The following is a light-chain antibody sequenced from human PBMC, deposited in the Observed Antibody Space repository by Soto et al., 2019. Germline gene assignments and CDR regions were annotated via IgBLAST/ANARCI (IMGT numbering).Light chain of an antibody. V-gene: IGKV3-15*01. CDR1: QSVSNN. CDR2: GAS. Sequence: EIVMTQSPATLSVSPGEKAPLSCRASQSVSNNLAWFQQKPGQVPRLLIYGASNRATGVSARFSGSGSGTEFTLTISSLQSEDFAVYYCQQYHYWWTFGQGTKVDIK. J-gene: IGKJ1*01. CDR3: QQYHYWWT.